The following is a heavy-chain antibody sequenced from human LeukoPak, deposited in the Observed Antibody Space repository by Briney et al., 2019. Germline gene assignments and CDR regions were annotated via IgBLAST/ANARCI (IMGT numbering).Heavy chain of an antibody. CDR3: ARGRLTSSWYYFDY. V-gene: IGHV3-64*04. D-gene: IGHD6-19*01. J-gene: IGHJ4*02. CDR2: ISSNGGST. Sequence: GGSLRLSCSASGFTFSTYAMHWVRQAPGKGLEYVSAISSNGGSTYYAESVKGRFTISRDNSKNTLYLQMNSLRAEDTAVYYCARGRLTSSWYYFDYWGQGTLVTVSS. CDR1: GFTFSTYA.